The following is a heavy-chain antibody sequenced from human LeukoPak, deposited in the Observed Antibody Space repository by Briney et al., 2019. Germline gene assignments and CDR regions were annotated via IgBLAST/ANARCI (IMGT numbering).Heavy chain of an antibody. Sequence: GGSLRLSCAASGFTFSGSAMHWVRQASGKGLEWVGRIRSKTNSYAPAYAVSVTGTLSLSRADSKNTAYLQMNSVKTEDTAVYYGSIHFPDYDSLTGYYNFDYWGQGTLVTVSS. J-gene: IGHJ4*02. CDR1: GFTFSGSA. V-gene: IGHV3-73*01. CDR2: IRSKTNSYAP. D-gene: IGHD3-9*01. CDR3: SIHFPDYDSLTGYYNFDY.